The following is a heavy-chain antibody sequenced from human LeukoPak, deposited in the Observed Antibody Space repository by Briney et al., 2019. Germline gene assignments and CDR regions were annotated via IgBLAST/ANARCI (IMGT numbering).Heavy chain of an antibody. CDR1: GFTFGSYA. CDR3: ARDSTIISSSWLNWFDP. D-gene: IGHD6-13*01. Sequence: GGSLRLSCAASGFTFGSYAMHWVRQAPGKGLEWVAVISYDGSNKYYADSVKGRFTISRDNSKNSLYLQMNSLRAEDTAVYYCARDSTIISSSWLNWFDPWGQGTLVTVSS. V-gene: IGHV3-30*04. J-gene: IGHJ5*02. CDR2: ISYDGSNK.